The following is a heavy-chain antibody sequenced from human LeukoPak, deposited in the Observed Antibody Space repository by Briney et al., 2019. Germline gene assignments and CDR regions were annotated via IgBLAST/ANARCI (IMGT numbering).Heavy chain of an antibody. CDR3: ARWEARGGFDY. D-gene: IGHD1-26*01. Sequence: SETLSLTCTVSGGSISSYYWSWTRQPPGKGLEWIGYIYYSGSTNYNPSLKSRVTISVDTSKNQFSLKLSSVTAADTAVYYCARWEARGGFDYWGQGTLVTVSS. V-gene: IGHV4-59*01. CDR1: GGSISSYY. J-gene: IGHJ4*02. CDR2: IYYSGST.